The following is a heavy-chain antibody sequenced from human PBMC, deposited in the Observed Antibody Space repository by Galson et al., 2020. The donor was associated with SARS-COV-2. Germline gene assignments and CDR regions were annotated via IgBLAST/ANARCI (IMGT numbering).Heavy chain of an antibody. Sequence: ASVKVSCKTSGYTFTNHFMHWVRQAPGQGLEWMGIISPRGSNTSYAQKFQGRVTMTTDTSTGTVFMELRGLRSDDSAKYYCARDVHLDYFDYWGQGTLVTVSS. J-gene: IGHJ4*02. CDR2: ISPRGSNT. V-gene: IGHV1-46*01. CDR3: ARDVHLDYFDY. D-gene: IGHD1-1*01. CDR1: GYTFTNHF.